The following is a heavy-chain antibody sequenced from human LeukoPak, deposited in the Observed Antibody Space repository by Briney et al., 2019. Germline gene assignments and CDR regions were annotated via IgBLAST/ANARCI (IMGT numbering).Heavy chain of an antibody. CDR3: VHHRWFGEFSCFDP. V-gene: IGHV1-24*01. J-gene: IGHJ5*02. CDR2: FDPEDDER. Sequence: GASVKVSCKVSGYTLTELSMDWVRQAPGKGLEWMGGFDPEDDERTYAQRFQGRVTMTEDTSTDTAYMELSSLTFEDTAVYYCVHHRWFGEFSCFDPWGQGTLVTVSS. D-gene: IGHD3-10*01. CDR1: GYTLTELS.